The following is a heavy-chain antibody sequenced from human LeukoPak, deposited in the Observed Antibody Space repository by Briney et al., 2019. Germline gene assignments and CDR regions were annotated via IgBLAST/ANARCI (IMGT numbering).Heavy chain of an antibody. V-gene: IGHV3-48*01. CDR3: VRGLHYYDSSGYDAFDI. Sequence: GGSLRLSCAASGFPLSSFGMNWVRQAPGKGLEWISYISSSSTTIFDADSVKGRFTISRDNAENSLYLQLKGLRAEDTAVYYCVRGLHYYDSSGYDAFDIWGQGTMVIVSS. D-gene: IGHD3-22*01. CDR1: GFPLSSFG. J-gene: IGHJ3*02. CDR2: ISSSSTTI.